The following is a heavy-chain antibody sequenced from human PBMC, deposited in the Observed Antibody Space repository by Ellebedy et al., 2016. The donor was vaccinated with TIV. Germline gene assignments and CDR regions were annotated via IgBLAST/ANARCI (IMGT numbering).Heavy chain of an antibody. CDR2: INAGNENT. CDR1: EYSFTTYA. Sequence: ASVKVSXKASEYSFTTYAFHWVRQAPGERPEWVGWINAGNENTKYSQKFQGRVTITKDTYASTVYMELSSLTSEDTAVYYCARGLSSGWWSGWSDPWGQGTLVTVFS. J-gene: IGHJ5*02. D-gene: IGHD6-13*01. V-gene: IGHV1-3*01. CDR3: ARGLSSGWWSGWSDP.